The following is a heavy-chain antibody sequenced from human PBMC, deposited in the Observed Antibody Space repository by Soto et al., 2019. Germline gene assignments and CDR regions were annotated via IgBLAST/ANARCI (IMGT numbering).Heavy chain of an antibody. CDR3: ARVGSIAALPY. D-gene: IGHD6-6*01. CDR2: INPSGGST. Sequence: GASVKVSCKAPADTFTSYYIHWVRQAPGQGPEWMGIINPSGGSTSYAQKFQGRVTMTRDTSTSTVYMELSSLRSEDTAVYYCARVGSIAALPYWGQGTLVTVSS. V-gene: IGHV1-46*01. J-gene: IGHJ4*02. CDR1: ADTFTSYY.